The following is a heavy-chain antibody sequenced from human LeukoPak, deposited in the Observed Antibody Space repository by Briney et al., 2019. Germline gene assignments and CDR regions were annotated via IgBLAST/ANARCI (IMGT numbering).Heavy chain of an antibody. V-gene: IGHV4-59*01. J-gene: IGHJ4*02. Sequence: PSETLSLTCTVSGGSISSYYWSWIRQPPGKGLEWIGYIYYSGSTNYNPSLKSRVTISVDTSKNQFSLKLSSVTAADTAVYYCARDNHDILTGYYFDYWGQGTLVTVSS. CDR2: IYYSGST. D-gene: IGHD3-9*01. CDR1: GGSISSYY. CDR3: ARDNHDILTGYYFDY.